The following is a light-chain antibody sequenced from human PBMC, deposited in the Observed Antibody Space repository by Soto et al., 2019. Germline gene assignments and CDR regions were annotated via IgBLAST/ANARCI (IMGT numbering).Light chain of an antibody. CDR3: SSDTSSSTLGVV. J-gene: IGLJ2*01. CDR1: SSNVGGYNY. CDR2: DVS. V-gene: IGLV2-14*01. Sequence: QSALTQPASVSGAPGQSITISCTGTSSNVGGYNYVSWYQQHPGKAPQLMIYDVSNRPSGVSNRFSGSKSGNTASLTISGLQAEDEADYYCSSDTSSSTLGVVFGGGTKLTVL.